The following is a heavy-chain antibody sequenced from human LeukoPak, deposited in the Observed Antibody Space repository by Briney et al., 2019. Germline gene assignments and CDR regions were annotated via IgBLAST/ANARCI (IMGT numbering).Heavy chain of an antibody. CDR3: ARASVADGRWGYYYYYMDV. CDR2: MNPNSGNT. Sequence: EASVTVSCKASGYTFTSYDINWVRQATGQGLEWMGWMNPNSGNTGYAQKFQGRVTMTRNTSISTAYMELSSLRSEDTAVYYCARASVADGRWGYYYYYMDVWGKGTTVTVSS. D-gene: IGHD2-15*01. CDR1: GYTFTSYD. V-gene: IGHV1-8*01. J-gene: IGHJ6*03.